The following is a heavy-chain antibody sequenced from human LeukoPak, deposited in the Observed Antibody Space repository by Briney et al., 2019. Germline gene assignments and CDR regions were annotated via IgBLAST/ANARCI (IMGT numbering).Heavy chain of an antibody. V-gene: IGHV4-59*01. D-gene: IGHD3-3*01. CDR3: AREIVLADFWSGYYTTSYYMDV. CDR2: IYYSGST. Sequence: LETLSLTCTVSGGSISSYYWSWIRQPPGKGLEWIGYIYYSGSTNYNPSLKSRVTISVDTSENQFSLKLSSVTAADTAVYYCAREIVLADFWSGYYTTSYYMDVWGKGTTVTVSS. CDR1: GGSISSYY. J-gene: IGHJ6*03.